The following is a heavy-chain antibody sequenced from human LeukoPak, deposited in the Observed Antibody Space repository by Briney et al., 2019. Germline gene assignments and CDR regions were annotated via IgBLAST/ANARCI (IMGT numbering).Heavy chain of an antibody. V-gene: IGHV1-2*02. Sequence: GASVKVSCKASGYTFTGYYMHWVRQAPGQGLEWMGWINPNSGGTNYAQKFQGRVTMTRDTSISTAYMELSRLRSDDTAVYYCAREYGDYSLSWFDPWGQGTLVTVSS. CDR3: AREYGDYSLSWFDP. J-gene: IGHJ5*02. CDR1: GYTFTGYY. D-gene: IGHD4-17*01. CDR2: INPNSGGT.